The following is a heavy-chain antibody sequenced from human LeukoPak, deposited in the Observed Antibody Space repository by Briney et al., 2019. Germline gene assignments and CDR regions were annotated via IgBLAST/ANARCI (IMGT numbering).Heavy chain of an antibody. V-gene: IGHV4-59*08. Sequence: SETLSLTCTVSGGSISSYYWSWIRQPPGKGLEWIGYTYYSGSTNYNPSLKSRVTISVDTSKNQFSQKLSSVTAADTAVYYCARHRETYYDILTGYSANDAFDIWGQGTMVTVSS. CDR1: GGSISSYY. CDR2: TYYSGST. CDR3: ARHRETYYDILTGYSANDAFDI. J-gene: IGHJ3*02. D-gene: IGHD3-9*01.